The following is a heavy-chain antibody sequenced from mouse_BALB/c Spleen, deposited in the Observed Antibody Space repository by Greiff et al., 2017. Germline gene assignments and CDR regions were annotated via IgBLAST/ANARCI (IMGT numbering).Heavy chain of an antibody. CDR3: ARDYYGSSRGYFDY. J-gene: IGHJ2*01. Sequence: EVKLQESGPGLVKPSQSLSLTCTVTGYSFTSDYAWYWIRQFPGNKLEWMAYISYSGRLSYNQSLKRRLSITRDTSKNQFFLQLNSVTTEDTATYYGARDYYGSSRGYFDYWGQGTTLTVSS. CDR2: ISYSGRL. D-gene: IGHD1-1*01. CDR1: GYSFTSDYA. V-gene: IGHV3-2*02.